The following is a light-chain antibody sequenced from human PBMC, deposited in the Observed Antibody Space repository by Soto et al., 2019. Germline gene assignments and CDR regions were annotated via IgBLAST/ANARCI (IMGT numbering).Light chain of an antibody. J-gene: IGKJ4*01. Sequence: DIQMTQSPSSLSASVGDRVTITCRASQAISHYLAWYQQIPGKAPNLLIYAASTLQSGVPSRFSGSASGTDFALTITSLQAEDFATYYCQQLRMYPSTFGGGTKVDIK. CDR1: QAISHY. CDR3: QQLRMYPST. V-gene: IGKV1-27*01. CDR2: AAS.